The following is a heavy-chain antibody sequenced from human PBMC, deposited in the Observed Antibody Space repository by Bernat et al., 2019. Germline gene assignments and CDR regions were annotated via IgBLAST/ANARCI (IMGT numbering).Heavy chain of an antibody. CDR2: INSDSVTI. CDR1: GFTFSSYS. D-gene: IGHD2-21*02. J-gene: IGHJ4*02. Sequence: DVQLVESGGGLVQPGGSLRLSCAASGFTFSSYSMNWVRQAPGKGLEWVSYINSDSVTIYYAGSVKGRFTISRDNAKNSLYLQVNSLRAEDTAVYYCARSRYCGGDCYPFDYWGQGTLVTVSS. CDR3: ARSRYCGGDCYPFDY. V-gene: IGHV3-48*01.